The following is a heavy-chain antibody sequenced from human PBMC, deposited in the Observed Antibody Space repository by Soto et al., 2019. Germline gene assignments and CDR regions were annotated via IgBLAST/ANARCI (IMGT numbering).Heavy chain of an antibody. D-gene: IGHD3-10*01. CDR2: INWNGGST. Sequence: EVQLVESGGGVVRPGGSLRLSCAASGFTFDDYGMSWVRQAPGKGLEWVSGINWNGGSTGYADSVKGRFTISRDNXKXXLDLQMNSLRAEDTALYYCARLYGSGSTRRVRIDYWGQGTLVTVSS. CDR3: ARLYGSGSTRRVRIDY. J-gene: IGHJ4*02. CDR1: GFTFDDYG. V-gene: IGHV3-20*04.